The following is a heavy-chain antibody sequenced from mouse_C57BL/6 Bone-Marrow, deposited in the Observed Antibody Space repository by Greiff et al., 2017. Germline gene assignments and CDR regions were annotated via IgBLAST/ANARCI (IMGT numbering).Heavy chain of an antibody. CDR1: GYTFTSYW. CDR3: ARPIITTVPYYFYY. V-gene: IGHV1-64*01. Sequence: VQLQQPGAELVKPGASVKLSCKASGYTFTSYWMHWVKQRPGQGLEWIGMIHPNSGSTNYNEKFKSKATLTVDKSSSTAYMQLSSLTSEDSAVYYCARPIITTVPYYFYYWGQGTTLTVSS. CDR2: IHPNSGST. D-gene: IGHD1-1*01. J-gene: IGHJ2*01.